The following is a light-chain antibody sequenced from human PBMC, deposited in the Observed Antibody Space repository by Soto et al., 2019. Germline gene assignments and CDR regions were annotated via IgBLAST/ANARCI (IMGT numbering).Light chain of an antibody. J-gene: IGKJ1*01. Sequence: EIVMTQSPATLSVSPVERATLSCMASQSVSSNLAWYQQKPGQAPRLLIYDASSRATGIPARFTGSGSGTEFSLAISSLQSEDIALYYCHQYNNWPRTFGQGTKVDIK. CDR3: HQYNNWPRT. V-gene: IGKV3-15*01. CDR2: DAS. CDR1: QSVSSN.